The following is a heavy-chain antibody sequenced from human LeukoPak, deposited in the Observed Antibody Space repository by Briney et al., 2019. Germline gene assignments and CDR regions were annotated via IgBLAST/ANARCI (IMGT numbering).Heavy chain of an antibody. Sequence: SETLSLTCTVSGGSISSYYWSWIRQPPGKGLEWIGYIYYSGSTNYNPSLKSRVTTSVDTSKNQFSLKLSSVTAADTAVYYCARGAYDFWSGNSYGMDVWGQGTTVTVSS. V-gene: IGHV4-59*01. J-gene: IGHJ6*02. CDR1: GGSISSYY. CDR3: ARGAYDFWSGNSYGMDV. CDR2: IYYSGST. D-gene: IGHD3-3*01.